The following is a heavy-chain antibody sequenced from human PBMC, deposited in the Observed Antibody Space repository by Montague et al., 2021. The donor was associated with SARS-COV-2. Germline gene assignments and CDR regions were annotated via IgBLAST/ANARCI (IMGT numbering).Heavy chain of an antibody. V-gene: IGHV4-34*01. CDR3: ASLTLGYCSSTSCYSDWFDP. CDR2: INHSGST. CDR1: GGSFSGYY. J-gene: IGHJ5*02. Sequence: SETLSLTCAVYGGSFSGYYWGWIRQPPGKGLEWIGEINHSGSTNHNPSLKSRVTISVDTSKNQFSLKLSSVTAADTAVYYCASLTLGYCSSTSCYSDWFDPWGQGTLVTVSS. D-gene: IGHD2-2*02.